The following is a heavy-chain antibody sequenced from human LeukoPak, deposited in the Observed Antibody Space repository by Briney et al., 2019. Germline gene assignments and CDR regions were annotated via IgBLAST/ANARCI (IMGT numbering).Heavy chain of an antibody. CDR2: IWYDGSNK. V-gene: IGHV3-33*01. CDR1: GFTFSSYG. CDR3: ARDQDKRFGVVGALDY. D-gene: IGHD1-26*01. J-gene: IGHJ4*02. Sequence: GGSLRLSCAASGFTFSSYGMHWVRQAPGKGLEWVAVIWYDGSNKYYADSVKGRFTISRDNSKNTLYLQMNSLRAEDTAVYYCARDQDKRFGVVGALDYWGQGTLVTVSS.